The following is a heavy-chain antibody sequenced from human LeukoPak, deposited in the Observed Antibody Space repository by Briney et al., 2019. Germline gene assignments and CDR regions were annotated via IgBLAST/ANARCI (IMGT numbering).Heavy chain of an antibody. D-gene: IGHD3-10*01. J-gene: IGHJ4*02. CDR1: GGSISSYY. CDR2: IFYTGSP. Sequence: PSETLSLTCIVSGGSISSYYWSWIRQPPGKGLEWIGYIFYTGSPNYNPSLKSRVTLSLDTSKNQFSLNLSSVTAADTAVYYCARHSGGSGSSTCAQYFDYWGQGTQVTVSS. V-gene: IGHV4-59*08. CDR3: ARHSGGSGSSTCAQYFDY.